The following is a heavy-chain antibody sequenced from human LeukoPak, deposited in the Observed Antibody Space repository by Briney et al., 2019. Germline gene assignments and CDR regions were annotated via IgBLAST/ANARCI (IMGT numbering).Heavy chain of an antibody. D-gene: IGHD3-22*01. J-gene: IGHJ4*02. CDR1: GGTFSSYA. Sequence: ASVKVSCKASGGTFSSYAISWVRQAPGQGLEWMGRIIPIFGTANYAQKFQGRVTITADKSTSTAYMELSSLRSEDTAVYYCARDDKTYYYDSSGYYDYWGQGNLVTVSS. CDR2: IIPIFGTA. V-gene: IGHV1-69*06. CDR3: ARDDKTYYYDSSGYYDY.